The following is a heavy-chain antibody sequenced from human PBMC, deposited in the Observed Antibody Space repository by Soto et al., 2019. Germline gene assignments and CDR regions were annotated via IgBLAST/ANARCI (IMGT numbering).Heavy chain of an antibody. J-gene: IGHJ4*02. CDR1: GFIVSSNQ. Sequence: RRLSCVASGFIVSSNQMSWVRQAPGKGLEWVSVIYSGHTTYYADSVEGRFTISRDDSKNTLYLQMNSLRVEDTAVYYCVRGPSDHKLRLVEWPYRDYWGQGALVTVSS. CDR2: IYSGHTT. CDR3: VRGPSDHKLRLVEWPYRDY. V-gene: IGHV3-53*01. D-gene: IGHD3-3*01.